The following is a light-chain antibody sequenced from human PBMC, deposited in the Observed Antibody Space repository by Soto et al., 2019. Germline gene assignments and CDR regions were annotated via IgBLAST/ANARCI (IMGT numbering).Light chain of an antibody. V-gene: IGKV1-5*03. CDR1: QSINKW. J-gene: IGKJ1*01. CDR3: QHYNNYPWT. CDR2: KAS. Sequence: DIQMTQSPSTLSASPGDRVIITCRASQSINKWLAWYQQRPGEAPKLLIYKASHLQSGVPSRFSGSGSGTEFSLTISSLQPADFVTYYCQHYNNYPWTVGQGTKVEIK.